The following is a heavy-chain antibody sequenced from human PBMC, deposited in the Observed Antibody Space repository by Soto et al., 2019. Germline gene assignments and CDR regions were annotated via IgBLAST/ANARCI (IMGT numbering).Heavy chain of an antibody. D-gene: IGHD4-17*01. CDR2: ISAYNGNT. Sequence: GLEWMGWISAYNGNTNYAQKLQGRVTMTTDTSTSIAYMELRSLRSDDTVVYYCARRALMTTVTRTWFAFWGQGSLVLVTS. V-gene: IGHV1-18*01. J-gene: IGHJ1*01. CDR3: ARRALMTTVTRTWFAF.